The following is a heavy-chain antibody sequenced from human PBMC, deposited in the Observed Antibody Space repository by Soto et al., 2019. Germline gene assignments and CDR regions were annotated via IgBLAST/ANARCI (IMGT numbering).Heavy chain of an antibody. CDR2: INPNSGGT. Sequence: ASVKFSCKASGYTFTGYYMHWVRQAPGQGLEWMGWINPNSGGTNYAQKFQGRVTMTRDTSISTAYMELSRLRSDDTAVYYCARDFGIFGVVIADYWGQGTLVTVSS. CDR3: ARDFGIFGVVIADY. D-gene: IGHD3-3*01. CDR1: GYTFTGYY. J-gene: IGHJ4*02. V-gene: IGHV1-2*02.